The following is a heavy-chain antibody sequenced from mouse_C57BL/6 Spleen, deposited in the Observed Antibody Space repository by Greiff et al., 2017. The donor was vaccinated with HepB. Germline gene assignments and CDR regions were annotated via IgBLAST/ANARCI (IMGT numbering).Heavy chain of an antibody. CDR2: IDPSDSYT. V-gene: IGHV1-50*01. J-gene: IGHJ2*01. CDR1: GYTFTSYW. CDR3: ARGDYYGSSKDY. D-gene: IGHD1-1*01. Sequence: QVQLQQPGAELVKPGASVKLSCKASGYTFTSYWMQWVKQRPGQGLEWIGAIDPSDSYTNYNQKFKGKATLTVDTSSSTAYMQLSSLTSEDSAVYYCARGDYYGSSKDYWGQGTTLTVSS.